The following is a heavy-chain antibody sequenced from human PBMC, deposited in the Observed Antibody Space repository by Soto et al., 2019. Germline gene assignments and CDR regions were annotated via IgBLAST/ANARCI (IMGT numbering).Heavy chain of an antibody. D-gene: IGHD5-12*01. CDR1: GFTFRNFA. CDR3: TRDLLAGHDVY. Sequence: QVQLVESGGGVVQPGRSLRLSYAASGFTFRNFAMHWVRQAPGKGLEWLALITFDGRNKYYADSVKGRFTISRDTSKNTLYLQMNTLRIDDTAVYFCTRDLLAGHDVYWGQGTLVTVSS. J-gene: IGHJ4*02. CDR2: ITFDGRNK. V-gene: IGHV3-30*04.